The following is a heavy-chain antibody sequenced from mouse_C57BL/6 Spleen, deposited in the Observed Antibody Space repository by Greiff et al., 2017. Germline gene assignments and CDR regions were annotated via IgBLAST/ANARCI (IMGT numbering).Heavy chain of an antibody. Sequence: QVQLKESGAELVKPGASVKMSCKASGYTFTTYPIEWMKQNHGKSLEWIGNFHPYNDDTKYNEKFKGKATLTVEKSSSTVYLELSRLTSDDSAVYYCARSNYYGSLYYAMDYWGQGTSVTVSS. D-gene: IGHD1-1*01. J-gene: IGHJ4*01. V-gene: IGHV1-47*01. CDR1: GYTFTTYP. CDR2: FHPYNDDT. CDR3: ARSNYYGSLYYAMDY.